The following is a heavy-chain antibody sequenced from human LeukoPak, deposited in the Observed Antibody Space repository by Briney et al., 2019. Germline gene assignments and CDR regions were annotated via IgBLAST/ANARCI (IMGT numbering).Heavy chain of an antibody. CDR3: ARVYEDDFWSGPYYFDY. D-gene: IGHD3-3*01. J-gene: IGHJ4*02. V-gene: IGHV4-39*01. CDR2: IYNSGST. Sequence: SETLSLTCTVSGGSISSSSYSWGWIRQPPGKGLEWIGRIYNSGSTYYNPSLKSRVTISADTSKNQFSLKLSSVTAADTAVYYCARVYEDDFWSGPYYFDYWGQGTLVTVSS. CDR1: GGSISSSSYS.